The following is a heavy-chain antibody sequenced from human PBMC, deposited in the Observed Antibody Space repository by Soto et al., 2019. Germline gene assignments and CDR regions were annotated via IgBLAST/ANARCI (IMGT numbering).Heavy chain of an antibody. CDR1: GYTFTSHY. CDR3: ARAQVAGTYYCGY. CDR2: SNPSGGST. Sequence: ASVKVSCKASGYTFTSHYMHWVRQAHGQGLEWMGISNPSGGSTTNAQKFQGRVTMTRDTSTSTVYMELSSLRSEDTAVYYGARAQVAGTYYCGYRGQGTLVTVTS. J-gene: IGHJ4*02. D-gene: IGHD2-15*01. V-gene: IGHV1-46*01.